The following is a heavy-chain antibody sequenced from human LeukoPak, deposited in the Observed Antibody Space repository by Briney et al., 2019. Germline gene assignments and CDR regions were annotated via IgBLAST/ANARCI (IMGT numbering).Heavy chain of an antibody. CDR1: GGSISNYY. V-gene: IGHV4-39*01. CDR2: IYYSGST. J-gene: IGHJ4*02. Sequence: SETLSLTCTVSGGSISNYYWCWIRQPPGKGLEWIGSIYYSGSTYYNPSLKSRVTISVDTSKNQFSLKLSSVTAADTAVYYCARQIRGGDGYNPEDYWGQGTLVTVSS. CDR3: ARQIRGGDGYNPEDY. D-gene: IGHD5-24*01.